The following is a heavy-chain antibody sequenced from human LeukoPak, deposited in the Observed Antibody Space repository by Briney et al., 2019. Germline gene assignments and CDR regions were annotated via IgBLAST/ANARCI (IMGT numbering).Heavy chain of an antibody. V-gene: IGHV3-7*01. CDR2: IKQDGSEK. Sequence: GGSLRLSCAASGFTFSSYWMSWVRQAPGKGLEWVANIKQDGSEKYYVDSVKGRFTISRDNAKNSLYLQMNSLRAEDAAVYYCARDLRSFWSGYGIDYWGQGTLVTVSS. CDR1: GFTFSSYW. J-gene: IGHJ4*02. D-gene: IGHD3-3*01. CDR3: ARDLRSFWSGYGIDY.